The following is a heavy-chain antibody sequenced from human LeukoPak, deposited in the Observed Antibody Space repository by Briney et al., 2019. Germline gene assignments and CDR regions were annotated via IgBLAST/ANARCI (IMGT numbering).Heavy chain of an antibody. J-gene: IGHJ4*02. D-gene: IGHD2-8*01. CDR3: ATGVYYFDN. V-gene: IGHV3-7*01. CDR2: INEVGSEI. CDR1: GFIFNDYW. Sequence: GGSLRLSCAASGFIFNDYWMSWVRQAPNKGLDWVANINEVGSEIYYLDSVKGRFTISRDNAKNSLYLQMNSLRAVDTAVYYCATGVYYFDNWGQGTLLTVSS.